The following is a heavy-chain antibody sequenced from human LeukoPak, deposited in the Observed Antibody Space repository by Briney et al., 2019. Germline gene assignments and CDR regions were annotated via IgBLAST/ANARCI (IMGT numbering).Heavy chain of an antibody. J-gene: IGHJ4*02. V-gene: IGHV3-7*01. CDR1: GFTFSSYG. Sequence: GGSLRLSCAASGFTFSSYGMHWVRQAPGKGLEWVANIKQDGSEKYYVDSVKDRFTISRDNAKNSLYLQMNSLRAEDAAVYYCTRENWYIDYWGQGNLVTVSS. CDR2: IKQDGSEK. CDR3: TRENWYIDY.